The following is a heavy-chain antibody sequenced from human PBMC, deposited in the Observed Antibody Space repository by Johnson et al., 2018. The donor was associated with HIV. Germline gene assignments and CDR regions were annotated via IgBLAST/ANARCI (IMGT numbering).Heavy chain of an antibody. CDR3: ATEGGTGAFDI. V-gene: IGHV3-48*03. CDR2: ITSSGRTT. D-gene: IGHD2-15*01. J-gene: IGHJ3*02. Sequence: VQLVESGGGLVQPGGSLRLSCAASKLTFSNYAMTWVRQAPGKGLEWVSSITSSGRTTYYAASVKGRFTISRDNAKNSLYLQMNSLRAEDTAVYYCATEGGTGAFDIWGQGTMVTVSS. CDR1: KLTFSNYA.